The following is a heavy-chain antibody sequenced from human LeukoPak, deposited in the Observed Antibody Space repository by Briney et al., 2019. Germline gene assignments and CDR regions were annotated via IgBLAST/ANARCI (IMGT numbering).Heavy chain of an antibody. J-gene: IGHJ5*02. CDR2: IYYSGST. CDR3: ARVPFDYYDSSGYINGWFDP. Sequence: SETLSLTCTVSGGSISSYYWSWIRQPPGKGLEWIGYIYYSGSTNYNPSLKSRVTISVDTSKNQFSLKLSSVTAADTAVYYCARVPFDYYDSSGYINGWFDPWGQGTLVTVSS. CDR1: GGSISSYY. V-gene: IGHV4-59*01. D-gene: IGHD3-22*01.